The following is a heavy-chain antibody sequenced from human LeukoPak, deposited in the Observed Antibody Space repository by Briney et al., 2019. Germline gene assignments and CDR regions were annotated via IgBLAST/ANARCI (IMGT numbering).Heavy chain of an antibody. Sequence: PGGSLRLSCAASGFTFSSYGMHWVRQAPGKGLEWVAVISYDGSNKYYADSVKGRFTISRDNSKNTLYLQMNSLRAEDTAVYYCAKDFRHAFDIWGQGTMVTVSS. CDR2: ISYDGSNK. CDR3: AKDFRHAFDI. CDR1: GFTFSSYG. V-gene: IGHV3-30*18. J-gene: IGHJ3*02.